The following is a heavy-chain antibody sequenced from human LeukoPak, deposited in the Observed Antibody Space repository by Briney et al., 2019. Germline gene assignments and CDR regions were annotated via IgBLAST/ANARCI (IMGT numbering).Heavy chain of an antibody. Sequence: KSSETLSLTCTVSGGSISSYYWSWIRQPPGKGLEWIGYIYYSGSTNYNPSLKSRVTISVDTSKNQFSLKLSSVTAADTAVYYCARSLPGYSSSWGYWGQGTLVTVSS. CDR1: GGSISSYY. V-gene: IGHV4-59*08. CDR3: ARSLPGYSSSWGY. J-gene: IGHJ4*02. D-gene: IGHD6-13*01. CDR2: IYYSGST.